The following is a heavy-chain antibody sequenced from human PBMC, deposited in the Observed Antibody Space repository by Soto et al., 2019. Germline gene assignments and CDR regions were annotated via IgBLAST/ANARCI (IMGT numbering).Heavy chain of an antibody. CDR1: GGSISSSSYY. J-gene: IGHJ6*02. V-gene: IGHV4-39*01. Sequence: SETLSLTCTVSGGSISSSSYYWGWIRQPPGKGLEWIGSIYYSGSTYYNPSLKSRVTISVDTSKNQFSLKLSSVTAADTAVYYCASTGVYGSGSYYSGSYYYGMDVWGQGTTVTVSS. CDR2: IYYSGST. CDR3: ASTGVYGSGSYYSGSYYYGMDV. D-gene: IGHD3-10*01.